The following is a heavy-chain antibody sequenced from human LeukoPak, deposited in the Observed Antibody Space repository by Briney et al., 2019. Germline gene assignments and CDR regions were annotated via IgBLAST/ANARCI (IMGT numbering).Heavy chain of an antibody. CDR2: MNPNSGNT. D-gene: IGHD4-11*01. J-gene: IGHJ6*02. CDR3: ARGGLDYRLLGYCGMDV. V-gene: IGHV1-8*01. CDR1: GYTFTSYD. Sequence: ASVKVSCKASGYTFTSYDINWVRQATGQGLEWMGWMNPNSGNTGYAQKFQGRVTMTRNTSISTAYMELSSLRSEDTAVYYCARGGLDYRLLGYCGMDVWGQGTTVTVSS.